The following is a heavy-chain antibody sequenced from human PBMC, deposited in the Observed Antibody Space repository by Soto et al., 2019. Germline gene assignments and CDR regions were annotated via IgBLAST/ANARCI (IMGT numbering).Heavy chain of an antibody. J-gene: IGHJ6*03. CDR1: GFTFSDYY. CDR2: ISSSGSTI. CDR3: ARSRAGLTYYYYYMDV. V-gene: IGHV3-11*01. D-gene: IGHD6-19*01. Sequence: GGSLRLSCAASGFTFSDYYMSWIRQAPGKGLEWVSYISSSGSTIYYADSVKGRFTISRDNAKNSLYLQMNSLRAEDTAVYYCARSRAGLTYYYYYMDVWGKGTTVTVSS.